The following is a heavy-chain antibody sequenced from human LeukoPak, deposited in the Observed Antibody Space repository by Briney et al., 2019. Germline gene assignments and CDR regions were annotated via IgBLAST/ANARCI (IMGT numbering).Heavy chain of an antibody. D-gene: IGHD5-24*01. V-gene: IGHV3-43*02. J-gene: IGHJ4*02. CDR2: ISGDGVSS. Sequence: GGSLRISCAASGFMFDDYAMHWVRQVPGRGLEWVSLISGDGVSSFYADSVRGRFTISRDNNNNSLSLQMHSLTAEDTAFYYCAREQFSHTSNYFDNWGQGILVTVSS. CDR3: AREQFSHTSNYFDN. CDR1: GFMFDDYA.